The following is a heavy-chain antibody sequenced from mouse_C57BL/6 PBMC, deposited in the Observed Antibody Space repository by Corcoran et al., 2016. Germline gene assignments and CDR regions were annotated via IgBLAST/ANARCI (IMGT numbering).Heavy chain of an antibody. V-gene: IGHV1-81*01. CDR2: IYPRSGNT. CDR3: SRFEGLRRVYYLDY. D-gene: IGHD2-4*01. J-gene: IGHJ2*01. Sequence: QVQLQQSGAELARPGASVKLSCKASGYTFTSYGISWVKQRTGQGLEWIGEIYPRSGNTYYNEKFKGKATLTADKSSSTAYMELRSLTSEDSAVYFCSRFEGLRRVYYLDYWGQGTTLTVSS. CDR1: GYTFTSYG.